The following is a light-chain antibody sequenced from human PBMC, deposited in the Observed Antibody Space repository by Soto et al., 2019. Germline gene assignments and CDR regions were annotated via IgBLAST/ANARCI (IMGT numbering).Light chain of an antibody. Sequence: DIQLTQSPSFLSASVGERFTITCRASQGISTYLAWYQQRPGKVPKLLIYAASTLQSGVPSRFSGSGSGTAFTLTISSLQPEDVATYYCQKYNSAPWTFGQGTKVDIK. V-gene: IGKV1-27*01. J-gene: IGKJ1*01. CDR2: AAS. CDR3: QKYNSAPWT. CDR1: QGISTY.